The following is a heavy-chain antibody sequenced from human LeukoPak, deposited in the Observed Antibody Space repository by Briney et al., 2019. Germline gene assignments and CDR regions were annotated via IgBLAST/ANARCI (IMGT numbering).Heavy chain of an antibody. CDR2: IWYDGSNK. CDR3: ARTSYDFWSGYYDS. V-gene: IGHV3-33*01. J-gene: IGHJ4*02. CDR1: GFVFDTYG. D-gene: IGHD3-3*01. Sequence: GGSLRLSCAASGFVFDTYGMHWVRQAPGKGLEWVAVIWYDGSNKSYAGSVKGRFTISSDKPKNTLYLQMNSLRPEDTAVYYWARTSYDFWSGYYDSWGQGTLVTVAS.